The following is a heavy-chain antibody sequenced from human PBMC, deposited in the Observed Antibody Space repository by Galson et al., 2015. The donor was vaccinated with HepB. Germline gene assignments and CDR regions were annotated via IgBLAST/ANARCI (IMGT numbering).Heavy chain of an antibody. CDR2: IYSGGST. CDR1: GFTVSSNY. Sequence: SLRLSCAASGFTVSSNYMSWVRQAPGKGLEWVSVIYSGGSTYYANSVKGRFTISRDNSKNTLYLQMNSLRAEDTAVYYCAANYGSGSKPAGGAFDIWGQGTMVTVSS. CDR3: AANYGSGSKPAGGAFDI. D-gene: IGHD3-10*01. J-gene: IGHJ3*02. V-gene: IGHV3-53*01.